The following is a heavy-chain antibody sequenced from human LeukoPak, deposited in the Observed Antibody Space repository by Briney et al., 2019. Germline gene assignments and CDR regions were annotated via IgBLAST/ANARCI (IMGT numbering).Heavy chain of an antibody. Sequence: ASVKVSCKASGYTFTSYYMHWVRQAPGQGLEWMGIINPSGGSTSYAQKFQGRVTMTRDMSTSTVYMELSSVRSEDTAVYYCAREGYGYFYFDYWGQGTLVTVSS. D-gene: IGHD5-18*01. CDR3: AREGYGYFYFDY. J-gene: IGHJ4*02. V-gene: IGHV1-46*01. CDR1: GYTFTSYY. CDR2: INPSGGST.